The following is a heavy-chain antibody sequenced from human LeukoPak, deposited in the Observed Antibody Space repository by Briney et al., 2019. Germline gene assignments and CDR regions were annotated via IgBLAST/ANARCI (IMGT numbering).Heavy chain of an antibody. Sequence: PSETLSLTCAVYGGSFSGYYWSWIRQPPGKGLEWIGEINHSGSTNYNPSLKSRLTISVDTSKNQFSLKLSSVTAADTAVYYCAGVGGIRGSALDLVYWGQGTLVTVSS. D-gene: IGHD3-16*01. CDR2: INHSGST. V-gene: IGHV4-34*01. CDR1: GGSFSGYY. J-gene: IGHJ4*02. CDR3: AGVGGIRGSALDLVY.